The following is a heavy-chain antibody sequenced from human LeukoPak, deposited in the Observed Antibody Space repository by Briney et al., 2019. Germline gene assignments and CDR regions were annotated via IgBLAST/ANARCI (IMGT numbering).Heavy chain of an antibody. V-gene: IGHV3-23*01. CDR2: ISGRGGTI. Sequence: PGGSLRLSCAASGFTFSSYAMNWVRRAPGKGLEWVSGISGRGGTIYYADSVKGRFTISRENSKNKVYLQMNSLRAEDTAVYYCARGEGWLVSKNYYFDYWGQGILVSVSS. CDR1: GFTFSSYA. CDR3: ARGEGWLVSKNYYFDY. J-gene: IGHJ4*02. D-gene: IGHD6-19*01.